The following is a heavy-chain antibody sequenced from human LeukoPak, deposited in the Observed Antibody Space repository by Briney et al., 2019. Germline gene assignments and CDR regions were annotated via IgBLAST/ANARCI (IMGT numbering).Heavy chain of an antibody. J-gene: IGHJ4*02. Sequence: ASVKVSCKASGYTFTGYYMHWVRQAPGQGLEWMGWINPNSGGTNYAQKFQGRVTMTRDTSISTAYMELSRLRSDDTALYYCARDLSSTDHWEFDHWGQGTLVTVSS. V-gene: IGHV1-2*02. CDR1: GYTFTGYY. CDR2: INPNSGGT. D-gene: IGHD2/OR15-2a*01. CDR3: ARDLSSTDHWEFDH.